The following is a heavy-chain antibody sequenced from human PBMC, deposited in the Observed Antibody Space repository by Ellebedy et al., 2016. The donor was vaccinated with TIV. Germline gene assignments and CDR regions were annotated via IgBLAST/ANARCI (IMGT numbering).Heavy chain of an antibody. CDR1: GFNFNKYG. V-gene: IGHV3-33*03. CDR3: AKESAKRLFDFDY. J-gene: IGHJ4*02. Sequence: GGSLRLXXASSGFNFNKYGMHWVRQAPGKGLEWLAVIWYDGSNQFYVDSVKGRFTISRDDSQSTLYLQMNSLRAEDTAIYYCAKESAKRLFDFDYWGRGTLVTVSS. D-gene: IGHD6-25*01. CDR2: IWYDGSNQ.